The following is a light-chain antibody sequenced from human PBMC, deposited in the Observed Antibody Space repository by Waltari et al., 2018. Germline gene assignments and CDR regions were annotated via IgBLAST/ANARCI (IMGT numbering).Light chain of an antibody. J-gene: IGLJ3*02. Sequence: QSALTQPASVSGSPGTSIPLPCTATSRYFESHHLLTLFQHRPGKAPKLIIFEVTQRPSGISDRFSGSRSGPTASLTISGLQAEDEADYYCCSYAGRATFAWVFGGGTKLTVL. CDR2: EVT. CDR1: SRYFESHHL. CDR3: CSYAGRATFAWV. V-gene: IGLV2-23*02.